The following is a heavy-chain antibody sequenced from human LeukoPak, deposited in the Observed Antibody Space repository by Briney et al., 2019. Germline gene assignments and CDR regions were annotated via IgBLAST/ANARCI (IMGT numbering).Heavy chain of an antibody. Sequence: SETLSLTCAVSGYSISSGYYWGWIRQPPGKGLEWIGSIYHSGSTYYNPSLKSRVTISVDTSKNQFSLKLSSVTAADTAVYYCARLRSGGWFNWFDPWGQGTLVTVSS. CDR1: GYSISSGYY. CDR3: ARLRSGGWFNWFDP. CDR2: IYHSGST. V-gene: IGHV4-38-2*01. J-gene: IGHJ5*02. D-gene: IGHD6-19*01.